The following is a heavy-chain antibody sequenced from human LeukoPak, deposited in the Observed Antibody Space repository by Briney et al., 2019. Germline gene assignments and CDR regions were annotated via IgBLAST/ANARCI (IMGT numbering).Heavy chain of an antibody. J-gene: IGHJ4*02. CDR3: ARAAYYYDSSGYPALY. D-gene: IGHD3-22*01. Sequence: GGSLRLSCAASGFTFGSCWMNWVRQTPGKGLEWVANINQDGSQKFYVDSVKGRFTISRDNANNSLYLQMNSLRAEDTAVYYCARAAYYYDSSGYPALYWGQGTLVTVSS. CDR1: GFTFGSCW. CDR2: INQDGSQK. V-gene: IGHV3-7*01.